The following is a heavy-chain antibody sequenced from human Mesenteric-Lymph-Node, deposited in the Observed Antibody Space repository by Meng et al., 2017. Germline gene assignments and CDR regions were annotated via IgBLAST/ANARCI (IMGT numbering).Heavy chain of an antibody. CDR2: ISSSGSTI. CDR3: ARDSSRYGGSGLLSYYYGMDV. CDR1: GFTFSDYY. J-gene: IGHJ6*02. D-gene: IGHD6-19*01. V-gene: IGHV3-11*01. Sequence: GESLKISCAASGFTFSDYYMSWIRQAPGKGLEWVSYISSSGSTIYYADSVKGRFTISRDNAKNSLYLQMNSLRAEDTAVYYCARDSSRYGGSGLLSYYYGMDVWGQGTTVTVSS.